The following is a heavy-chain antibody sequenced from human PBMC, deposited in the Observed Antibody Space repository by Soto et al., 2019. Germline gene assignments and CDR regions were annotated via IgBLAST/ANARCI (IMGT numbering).Heavy chain of an antibody. V-gene: IGHV3-30-3*01. CDR3: ARDRSARDALDI. J-gene: IGHJ3*02. CDR1: GFSSSNYA. CDR2: ISYHGGNE. Sequence: GGSLRLSCAASGFSSSNYAMHWVRQAPGKGLEWVAVISYHGGNEYYADSVKGRFTISRDNSKKTVYLQMNSLRGEDTAVYYCARDRSARDALDIWGQGTMVTVSS. D-gene: IGHD2-15*01.